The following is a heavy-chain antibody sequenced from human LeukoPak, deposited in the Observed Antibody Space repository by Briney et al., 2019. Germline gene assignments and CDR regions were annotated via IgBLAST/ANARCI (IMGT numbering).Heavy chain of an antibody. V-gene: IGHV4-39*07. CDR1: GGSISRSTYY. D-gene: IGHD3-22*01. CDR3: ARNTYDGGAFDI. J-gene: IGHJ3*02. Sequence: SETLSLTCAVSGGSISRSTYYWSWIRQPPGKGLEWIGSIYFSGRTYYNPSLKSRVTISADMSKNQFSLKLSSVTAADTAVYYCARNTYDGGAFDIWGQGTMVTVSS. CDR2: IYFSGRT.